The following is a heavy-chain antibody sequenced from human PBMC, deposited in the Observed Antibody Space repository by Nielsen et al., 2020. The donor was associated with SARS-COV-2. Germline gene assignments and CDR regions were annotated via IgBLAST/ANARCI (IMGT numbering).Heavy chain of an antibody. D-gene: IGHD5-24*01. V-gene: IGHV4-61*01. Sequence: SETLSLTCAVSGDSISSTSWWTWIRQPPGKGLEWIGYIFYRGNTNYNPSLKSRVTISVDTSKNQFSLKVNSVTAADTAVYYCVRIDMATISVDYWGRGTLVTVSS. CDR3: VRIDMATISVDY. CDR2: IFYRGNT. CDR1: GDSISSTSW. J-gene: IGHJ4*02.